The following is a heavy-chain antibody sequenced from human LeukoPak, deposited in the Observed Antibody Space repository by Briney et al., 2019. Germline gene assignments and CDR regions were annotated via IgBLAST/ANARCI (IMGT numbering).Heavy chain of an antibody. D-gene: IGHD2-15*01. CDR2: LYYSGNT. CDR3: ARAGGGYSFNY. CDR1: GVSISSYY. J-gene: IGHJ4*02. V-gene: IGHV4-59*01. Sequence: SETLSLTCTVSGVSISSYYWSWIRQPPGKGLEWIGYLYYSGNTNYNLSLKSRVTISVDTSKNQFSLKLSSVTAADTAVYYCARAGGGYSFNYWGQGTLVTVSS.